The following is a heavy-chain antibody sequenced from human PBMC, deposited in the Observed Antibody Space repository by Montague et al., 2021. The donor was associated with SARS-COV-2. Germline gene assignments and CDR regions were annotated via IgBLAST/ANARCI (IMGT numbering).Heavy chain of an antibody. Sequence: SDTLSLTCAVYGGSLSGYYWSWIRQPPEKGLECIGEINHSANTKYNPSLKSPVTISIDTSKNQFSLKMTSVTAADTATYYCASGIYPSGSYYNRYYYGLNIWGPGTTVTVSS. CDR2: INHSANT. D-gene: IGHD3-10*01. J-gene: IGHJ6*02. CDR3: ASGIYPSGSYYNRYYYGLNI. CDR1: GGSLSGYY. V-gene: IGHV4-34*01.